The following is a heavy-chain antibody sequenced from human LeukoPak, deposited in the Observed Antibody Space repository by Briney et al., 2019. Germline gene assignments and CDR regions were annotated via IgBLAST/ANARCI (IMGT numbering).Heavy chain of an antibody. J-gene: IGHJ4*02. CDR3: AAYSTSPNLDY. V-gene: IGHV1-69*06. CDR1: GDTFTNYA. D-gene: IGHD6-13*01. Sequence: SVKVSCKVSGDTFTNYAFSWVRQAPGQGLEWMGSIVPIFGTTGLPRKFQGRVTITADTSTTTAYMELTSLKSEDTALYYCAAYSTSPNLDYWGQATLVTVSS. CDR2: IVPIFGTT.